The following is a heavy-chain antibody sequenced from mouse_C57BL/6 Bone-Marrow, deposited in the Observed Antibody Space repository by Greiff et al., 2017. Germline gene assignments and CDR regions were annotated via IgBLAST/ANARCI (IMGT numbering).Heavy chain of an antibody. V-gene: IGHV1-7*01. CDR1: GYTFTSYW. D-gene: IGHD2-3*01. Sequence: QVQLKESGAELAKPGASVKLSCKASGYTFTSYWMHWVKQRPGQGLEWIGYINPSSGYTKYNQKFKDKATLTADKSSSTAYMQLSSLTYEDSAVYYCARETDGYYVGVAYWGQGTLVTVSA. CDR3: ARETDGYYVGVAY. J-gene: IGHJ3*01. CDR2: INPSSGYT.